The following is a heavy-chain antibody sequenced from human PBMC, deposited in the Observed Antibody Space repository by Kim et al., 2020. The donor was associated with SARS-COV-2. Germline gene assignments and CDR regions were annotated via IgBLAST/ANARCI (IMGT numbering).Heavy chain of an antibody. CDR3: TGLGGNSN. CDR2: DGAT. Sequence: DGATYYADSVKGRFTISRDSATNTVFLQMISLRAEDTAVYYCTGLGGNSNLGPGALVTVSS. J-gene: IGHJ4*02. D-gene: IGHD3-16*01. V-gene: IGHV3-53*01.